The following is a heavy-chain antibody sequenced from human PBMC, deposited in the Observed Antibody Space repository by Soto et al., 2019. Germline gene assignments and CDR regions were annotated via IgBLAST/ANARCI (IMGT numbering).Heavy chain of an antibody. D-gene: IGHD3-9*01. CDR1: GFTFSSYE. V-gene: IGHV3-48*03. CDR2: ISSSGSTI. J-gene: IGHJ6*02. CDR3: ARDLNIFTGYYKGYYYYGMHV. Sequence: GGSLRLSCAASGFTFSSYEMNWVRQAPGKGLEWVSYISSSGSTIYYADSVKGRFTISRDNAKNSLYLQMNSLRAEDTAVYYCARDLNIFTGYYKGYYYYGMHVCGQGTTVTVSS.